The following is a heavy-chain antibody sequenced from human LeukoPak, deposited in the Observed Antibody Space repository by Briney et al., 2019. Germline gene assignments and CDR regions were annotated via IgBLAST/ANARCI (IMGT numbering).Heavy chain of an antibody. Sequence: ASVKVSCKASGYTFTNYGITWVRQAPGQGLEWMGWVSACNGNTNYAQKLQGRVTMTTDTSTSTAYMELRSLRSDDTAVYYCAREWNYDILTGYLDYWGQGTLVTVSS. V-gene: IGHV1-18*01. D-gene: IGHD3-9*01. CDR2: VSACNGNT. CDR3: AREWNYDILTGYLDY. J-gene: IGHJ4*02. CDR1: GYTFTNYG.